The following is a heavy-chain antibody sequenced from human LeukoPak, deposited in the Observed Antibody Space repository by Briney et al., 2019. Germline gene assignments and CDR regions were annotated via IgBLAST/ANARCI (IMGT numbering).Heavy chain of an antibody. CDR3: ARPVIGY. V-gene: IGHV4-34*01. D-gene: IGHD3-22*01. Sequence: PSETLSLTCAVYGGSFSGYYWSWIRQPPGKGLEWIGEISHSGSTNYNPSLKSRVTISVDTSKNQFSLKLSSVTAADTAVYYCARPVIGYWGQGTLVTVSS. CDR1: GGSFSGYY. CDR2: ISHSGST. J-gene: IGHJ4*02.